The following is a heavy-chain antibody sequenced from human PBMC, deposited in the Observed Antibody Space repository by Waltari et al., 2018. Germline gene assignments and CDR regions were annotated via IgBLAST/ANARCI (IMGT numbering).Heavy chain of an antibody. D-gene: IGHD3-22*01. Sequence: EVQLLESGGGLVQPGGSLRLSCAASGFTFSSYAMSWVRQAPGKGLEWVSAISGSGVSTYYADSVKGRVTISRDNSKNTLYLQMNSLRAEDTAVYYCAKDRAYYDSSGYYPSRNYWGQGTLVTVSS. CDR2: ISGSGVST. J-gene: IGHJ4*02. CDR3: AKDRAYYDSSGYYPSRNY. V-gene: IGHV3-23*01. CDR1: GFTFSSYA.